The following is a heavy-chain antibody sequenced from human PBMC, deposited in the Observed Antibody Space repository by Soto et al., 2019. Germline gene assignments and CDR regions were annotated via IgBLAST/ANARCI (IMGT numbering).Heavy chain of an antibody. V-gene: IGHV1-3*01. CDR1: GYTFTSYA. D-gene: IGHD6-13*01. J-gene: IGHJ6*02. CDR3: ARVKFSGKYYYYGMDV. CDR2: INAGNGNT. Sequence: ASVKVSCKASGYTFTSYAMHWVRQAPGQRLEWMGWINAGNGNTKYSQKFQGRVTITRDTSASTAYMELSSLRSDDTAVYYCARVKFSGKYYYYGMDVWGQGTTVTVSS.